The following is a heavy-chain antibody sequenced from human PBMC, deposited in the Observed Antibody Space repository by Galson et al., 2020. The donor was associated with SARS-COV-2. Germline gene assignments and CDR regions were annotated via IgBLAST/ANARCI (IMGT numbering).Heavy chain of an antibody. CDR1: GGSISSYY. CDR3: ARDLGSPPDYYYGMDV. J-gene: IGHJ6*02. Sequence: SETLSLTCTVSGGSISSYYWSWIRQHPGKGLEWIGYIYYRGSTNDNPPLKSRVTISVDTSKNQFSLKLSSVTAADTAVYYCARDLGSPPDYYYGMDVWGQGTTVTVSS. D-gene: IGHD2-15*01. CDR2: IYYRGST. V-gene: IGHV4-59*13.